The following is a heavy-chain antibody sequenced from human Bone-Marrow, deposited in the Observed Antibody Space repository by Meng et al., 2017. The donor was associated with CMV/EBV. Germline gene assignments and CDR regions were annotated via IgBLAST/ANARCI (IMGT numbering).Heavy chain of an antibody. V-gene: IGHV3-66*02. CDR2: IYSGGST. J-gene: IGHJ6*01. CDR1: GFTVSSNY. D-gene: IGHD3-22*01. CDR3: ARERYYYDSSGYYYGAYYYGMDV. Sequence: GGSLRLSCAASGFTVSSNYMSWVRRAPGKGLEWVSVIYSGGSTYYADSVKGRFTISRDNSKNTLYLQMNSLRAEDTAVYYCARERYYYDSSGYYYGAYYYGMDVWGQGTTVTVSS.